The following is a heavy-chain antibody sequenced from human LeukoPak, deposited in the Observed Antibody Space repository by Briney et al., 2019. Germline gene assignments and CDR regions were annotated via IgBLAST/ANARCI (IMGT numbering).Heavy chain of an antibody. D-gene: IGHD2-8*02. Sequence: PGGSLRLSCAASGFTFSSYAMSWVRQAPGKGLEWVSGISSNGASTYYVDSVKGRFTISRDNSKNTLFLQMNSLRAEDTGVYYCVRAPATNEWRCMDYWGQGTLVTVSS. CDR2: ISSNGAST. CDR3: VRAPATNEWRCMDY. CDR1: GFTFSSYA. V-gene: IGHV3-23*01. J-gene: IGHJ4*02.